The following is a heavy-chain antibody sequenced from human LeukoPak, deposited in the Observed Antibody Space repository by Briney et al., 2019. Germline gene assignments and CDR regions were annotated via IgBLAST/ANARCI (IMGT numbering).Heavy chain of an antibody. V-gene: IGHV3-23*01. CDR2: MSGIGISI. J-gene: IGHJ4*02. D-gene: IGHD5-24*01. Sequence: GGSLRLSCAASGFTFSIHAMEWVSQAQGKGLEWVSSMSGIGISINYADSVKGPFTISRDKSKNMVYLQMNSLIAEDTAVYYCAKDIHGYDKPFDYWGRGTLVTVSS. CDR1: GFTFSIHA. CDR3: AKDIHGYDKPFDY.